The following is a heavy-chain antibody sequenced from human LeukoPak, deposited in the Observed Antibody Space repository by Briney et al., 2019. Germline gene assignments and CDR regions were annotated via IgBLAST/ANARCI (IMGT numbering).Heavy chain of an antibody. Sequence: GGSLRLSCAASGFTLSRYDMGWVRQAHGEGLGWVSAITDSGGSTYYADSVRGRFTISRDNAKNSLYLQMNSLRAEDTAVYYCARVAPGHDIGRGYFDYWGQGTLVTVSS. J-gene: IGHJ4*02. CDR2: ITDSGGST. D-gene: IGHD1-1*01. V-gene: IGHV3-23*01. CDR1: GFTLSRYD. CDR3: ARVAPGHDIGRGYFDY.